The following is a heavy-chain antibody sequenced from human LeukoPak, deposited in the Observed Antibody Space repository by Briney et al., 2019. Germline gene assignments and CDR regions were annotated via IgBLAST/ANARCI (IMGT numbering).Heavy chain of an antibody. CDR1: GGTFSSYA. J-gene: IGHJ4*02. V-gene: IGHV1-18*01. CDR3: TRETSSRYFDY. Sequence: ASVTLSCTASGGTFSSYAISWVRQAPGQGLEWMGWISANNGNTKHAQKFQGRVTMTTDTSTSTAYMELRSLRSEDTAVYYCTRETSSRYFDYWGQGTLVTVSS. CDR2: ISANNGNT.